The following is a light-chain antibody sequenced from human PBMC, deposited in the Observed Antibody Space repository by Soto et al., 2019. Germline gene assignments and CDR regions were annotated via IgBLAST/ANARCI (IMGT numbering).Light chain of an antibody. V-gene: IGKV1-5*01. CDR1: KSISSW. CDR3: QQYSSYWT. CDR2: DAS. J-gene: IGKJ1*01. Sequence: DIQMTQSPSTLSASVGDRVTITCRASKSISSWLAWYQQKPGKAPRVLIYDASSLAGGVPSRFSGGGSGTEFTLTISSLQPDDFATYYCQQYSSYWTFGQGTMVEIK.